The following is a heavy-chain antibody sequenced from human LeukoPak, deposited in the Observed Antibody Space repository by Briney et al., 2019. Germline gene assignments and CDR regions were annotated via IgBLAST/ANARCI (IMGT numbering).Heavy chain of an antibody. CDR3: ARGRESHGHYFHF. D-gene: IGHD1-26*01. J-gene: IGHJ4*02. Sequence: SVKVSCKASGGTFNNYAINWVRQAPGQGLEWMGGIFPLFETTNYAQGFKGRLTITADDSTSTAYMELNSLRTGDTAVYYCARGRESHGHYFHFWGQGTLVTVSS. CDR2: IFPLFETT. CDR1: GGTFNNYA. V-gene: IGHV1-69*13.